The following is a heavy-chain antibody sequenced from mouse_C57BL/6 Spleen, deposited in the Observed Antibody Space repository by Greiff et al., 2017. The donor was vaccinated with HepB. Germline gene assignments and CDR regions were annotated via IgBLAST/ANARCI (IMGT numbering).Heavy chain of an antibody. J-gene: IGHJ4*01. Sequence: EVQLQQSGPELVKPGASVKISCKASGYTFTDYYMNWVKQSHGKSLEWIGDINPNNGGTSYNQKFKGKATLTVDKSSSTAYMELRSLTSEDSAVYYCAREPAPSPMDYWGQGTSVTVSS. CDR2: INPNNGGT. D-gene: IGHD6-1*01. V-gene: IGHV1-26*01. CDR1: GYTFTDYY. CDR3: AREPAPSPMDY.